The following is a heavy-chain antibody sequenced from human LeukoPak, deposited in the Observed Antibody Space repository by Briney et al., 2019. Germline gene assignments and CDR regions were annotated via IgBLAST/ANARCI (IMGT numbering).Heavy chain of an antibody. D-gene: IGHD3-22*01. J-gene: IGHJ4*02. Sequence: GGSLRLSCAASGFTFSNYGMNWVRQAPGKGLECVSYISSGSSTIYYADSVKGRFTISRDNAKNFLYLQMNSLRAEDTAVYYCARDYYDSSGDYWGQGTLVTVSS. CDR2: ISSGSSTI. V-gene: IGHV3-48*01. CDR3: ARDYYDSSGDY. CDR1: GFTFSNYG.